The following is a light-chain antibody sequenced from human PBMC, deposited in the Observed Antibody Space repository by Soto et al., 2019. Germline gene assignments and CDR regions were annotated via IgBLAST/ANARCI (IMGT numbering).Light chain of an antibody. CDR3: QQRSNWPPS. CDR2: DAS. CDR1: QSVSSY. Sequence: EIVLTQSPATLSLSPGERAPLCCRASQSVSSYLAWYQQKPGQAPRLLIYDASNRATGIPARFSGSGSGTDFTLTISSLEPEDFAVYYCQQRSNWPPSFGQGTRLEIK. J-gene: IGKJ5*01. V-gene: IGKV3-11*01.